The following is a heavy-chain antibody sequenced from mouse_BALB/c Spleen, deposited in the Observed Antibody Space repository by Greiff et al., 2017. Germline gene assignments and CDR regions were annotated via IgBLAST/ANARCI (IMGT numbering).Heavy chain of an antibody. D-gene: IGHD4-1*01. CDR2: INPSTGYT. CDR3: ARRSLTGTFAY. J-gene: IGHJ3*01. CDR1: GYTFTSYW. Sequence: VKLMESGAELAKPGASVKMSCKASGYTFTSYWMHWVKQRPGQGLEWIGYINPSTGYTEYNQKFKDKATLTADKSSSTAYMQLSSLTSEDSAVYYCARRSLTGTFAYWGQGTLVTVSA. V-gene: IGHV1-7*01.